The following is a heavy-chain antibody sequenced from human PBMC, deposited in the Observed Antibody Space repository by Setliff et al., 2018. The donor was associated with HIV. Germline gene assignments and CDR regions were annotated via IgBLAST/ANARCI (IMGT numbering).Heavy chain of an antibody. D-gene: IGHD2-15*01. J-gene: IGHJ5*02. Sequence: PSETLSLTCIVSGGSISPTNYCWGWIRQTPGQGLGWIGTVCYSGGTYYNPSLMGRVTISIDTSKNQFSLNLSSVAAADTAIYFCARFTVVVFGAGEPSWFDPWGQGILVTVSS. V-gene: IGHV4-39*01. CDR3: ARFTVVVFGAGEPSWFDP. CDR1: GGSISPTNYC. CDR2: VCYSGGT.